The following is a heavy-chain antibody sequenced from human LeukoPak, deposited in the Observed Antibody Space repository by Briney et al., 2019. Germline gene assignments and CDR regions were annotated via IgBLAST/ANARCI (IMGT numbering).Heavy chain of an antibody. Sequence: GGSLRLSCAASGFTFNNYAMSWVRQAPGKGLEWVSAITGSGGDTFYVDSAKGRFTISRDNSKNTLYLQMSSLRAEDTAVYYCAKSRAADTTLLFDYWGQGTLVTVSS. J-gene: IGHJ4*02. CDR1: GFTFNNYA. CDR3: AKSRAADTTLLFDY. CDR2: ITGSGGDT. V-gene: IGHV3-23*01. D-gene: IGHD6-13*01.